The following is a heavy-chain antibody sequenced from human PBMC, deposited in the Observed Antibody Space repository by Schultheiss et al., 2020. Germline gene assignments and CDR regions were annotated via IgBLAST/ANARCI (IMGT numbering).Heavy chain of an antibody. CDR1: GFTFDDYA. CDR3: AKDSGSDNAY. CDR2: ISWNSGSI. D-gene: IGHD3-10*01. V-gene: IGHV3-9*01. J-gene: IGHJ4*02. Sequence: GGSLRLSCAASGFTFDDYAMHWVRQVPGKGLEWVSGISWNSGSIGYADSVKGRFTISRDNAKNSLYLQMNSLRAEDTALYYCAKDSGSDNAYWGQGTLVTVSS.